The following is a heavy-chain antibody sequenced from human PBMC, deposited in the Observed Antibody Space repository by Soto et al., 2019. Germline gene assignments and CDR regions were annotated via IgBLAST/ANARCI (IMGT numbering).Heavy chain of an antibody. CDR1: GFTFSSYG. V-gene: IGHV3-30*18. D-gene: IGHD3-10*01. CDR3: AKGSKQLLWFGRRLYGMDV. CDR2: ISYDGSNK. Sequence: PGGSLRLSCAASGFTFSSYGMHWVRQAPGKGLEWVAVISYDGSNKYYADSVKGRFTISRDNSKNTLYLQMNSLRAEDTAVYYCAKGSKQLLWFGRRLYGMDVWGQGTTVTVSS. J-gene: IGHJ6*02.